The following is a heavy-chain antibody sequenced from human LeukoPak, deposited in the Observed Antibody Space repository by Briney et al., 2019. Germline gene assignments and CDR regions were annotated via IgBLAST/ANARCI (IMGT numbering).Heavy chain of an antibody. CDR1: GGTFSSYA. J-gene: IGHJ6*02. V-gene: IGHV1-69*13. Sequence: SVKVSCKASGGTFSSYAISWVRQAPGQGLEWMGGIIPIFGTANYAQKFQGRVTITADESTSTAYMELSSLRSEDTAVYYCARGQSSSSLHHPRDYGIDVWGQGTTVTVSS. D-gene: IGHD4-11*01. CDR3: ARGQSSSSLHHPRDYGIDV. CDR2: IIPIFGTA.